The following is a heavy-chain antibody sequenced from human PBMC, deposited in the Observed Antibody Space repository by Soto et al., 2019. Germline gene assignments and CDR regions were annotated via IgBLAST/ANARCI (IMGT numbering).Heavy chain of an antibody. CDR2: IKQDGSAK. Sequence: EVQLVESGGGLVQPGGSLRLSCAASGFTFSSYWMSWVRQAPGKGLEWVANIKQDGSAKYYVDSVKGRFTISRDNAKNSLYLQMNSLRADDTAVYYCASGYCGGGSCYPNWFDPWGQGTLVTVSS. V-gene: IGHV3-7*01. J-gene: IGHJ5*02. D-gene: IGHD2-15*01. CDR3: ASGYCGGGSCYPNWFDP. CDR1: GFTFSSYW.